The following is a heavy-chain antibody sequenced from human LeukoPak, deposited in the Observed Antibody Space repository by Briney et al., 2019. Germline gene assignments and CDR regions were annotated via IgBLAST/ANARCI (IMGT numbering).Heavy chain of an antibody. V-gene: IGHV5-51*01. J-gene: IGHJ3*02. CDR3: ATPGYYYDSSGYYVHDAFDI. D-gene: IGHD3-22*01. Sequence: GESLKISCKGSGYSFTSYWIGWVRQMPGKGLEWMGIIYPGDSDTRYSPSFQGQVTISADKSISTAYLQWSSLKASDTAMYYCATPGYYYDSSGYYVHDAFDIWGRGTMVTVSS. CDR1: GYSFTSYW. CDR2: IYPGDSDT.